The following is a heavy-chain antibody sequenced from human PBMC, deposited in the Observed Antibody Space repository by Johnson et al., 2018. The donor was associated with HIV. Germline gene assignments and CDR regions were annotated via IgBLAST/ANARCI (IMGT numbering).Heavy chain of an antibody. V-gene: IGHV3-11*04. CDR1: GFTFSDYY. Sequence: QVQLVESGGGLVKPGGSLRLSCAASGFTFSDYYMSWIRQAPGKGLEWVSYISSRGSTIYYADSVKGRFTISRDNSSKTLYLQMNSLRVEDTAVYYCARVHIAGRWSDAFGIWGQGTMVTVSS. D-gene: IGHD6-13*01. CDR3: ARVHIAGRWSDAFGI. CDR2: ISSRGSTI. J-gene: IGHJ3*02.